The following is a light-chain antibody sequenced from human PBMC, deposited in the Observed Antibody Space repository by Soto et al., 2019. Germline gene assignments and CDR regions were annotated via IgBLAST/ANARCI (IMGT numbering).Light chain of an antibody. CDR1: RSLSSNF. J-gene: IGKJ1*01. Sequence: EIVLTQSPGTLSLIPGDRDTLSCRASRSLSSNFLALYQQKPGQAPRLLIYGASRRATDTPDRFSGSGSGTDFALTITRLEPADFAVYFCQQYDPCPRTSGQGTKGELQ. CDR3: QQYDPCPRT. V-gene: IGKV3-20*01. CDR2: GAS.